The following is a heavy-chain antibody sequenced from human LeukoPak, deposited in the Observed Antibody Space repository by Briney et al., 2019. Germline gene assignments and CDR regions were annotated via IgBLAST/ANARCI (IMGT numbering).Heavy chain of an antibody. Sequence: GRSLRLSCAASGFTFSSYAMHWVRQAPGKGLEWVAVISYDGSNKYYADSVKGRFTISRDNSKNTLYLQMNSLRAEDTAVYYCARDRGMATPYFDYWAREPWSPSPQ. D-gene: IGHD5-24*01. V-gene: IGHV3-30-3*01. CDR2: ISYDGSNK. CDR1: GFTFSSYA. J-gene: IGHJ4*02. CDR3: ARDRGMATPYFDY.